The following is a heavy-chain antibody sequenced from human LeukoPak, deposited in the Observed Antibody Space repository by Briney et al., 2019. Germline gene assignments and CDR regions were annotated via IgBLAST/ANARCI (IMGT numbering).Heavy chain of an antibody. CDR2: MYSGGSK. CDR3: ARVATI. Sequence: GESLRLSCAASGFTFSGYAMYWVRQAPGKGLEWVSIMYSGGSKYYGNSVNGRFTISRDDSKNTVFLQLDSLRAEDTAVYYCARVATIRGQGTLVTVSS. D-gene: IGHD3-3*01. J-gene: IGHJ4*02. CDR1: GFTFSGYA. V-gene: IGHV3-66*01.